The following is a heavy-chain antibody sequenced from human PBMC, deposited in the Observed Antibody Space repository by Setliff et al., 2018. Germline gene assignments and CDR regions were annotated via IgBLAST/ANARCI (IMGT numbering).Heavy chain of an antibody. CDR1: GFTFSSYS. V-gene: IGHV3-48*01. CDR2: ISTSSSNI. J-gene: IGHJ4*02. CDR3: ARAVQILGDY. Sequence: PGGSLRLSCAASGFTFSSYSMTWVRQAPGKGLEWVSYISTSSSNIYYADSLQSRFTISRDNAKNSLYLQMNSLRAEDMAVYYCARAVQILGDYWGQGTLVTVSS. D-gene: IGHD1-26*01.